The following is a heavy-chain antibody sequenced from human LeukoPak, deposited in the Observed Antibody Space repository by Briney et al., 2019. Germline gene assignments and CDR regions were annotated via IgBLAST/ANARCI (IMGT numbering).Heavy chain of an antibody. J-gene: IGHJ4*02. D-gene: IGHD5-12*01. CDR3: AKDFYIVATYSDY. V-gene: IGHV3-9*01. CDR2: ISWNSGSI. Sequence: GRSLRLSCAASGFTFDDYAMHWVRQAPGKGLEWVSGISWNSGSIGYADSVKGRFTISRDNAKNSLYLQMNSLRAEDTALYYCAKDFYIVATYSDYWGQGTLVTVSS. CDR1: GFTFDDYA.